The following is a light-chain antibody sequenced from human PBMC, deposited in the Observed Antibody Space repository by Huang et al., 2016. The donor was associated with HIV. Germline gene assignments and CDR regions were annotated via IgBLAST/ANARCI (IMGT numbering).Light chain of an antibody. J-gene: IGKJ2*01. V-gene: IGKV1-39*01. CDR1: QSISSY. CDR3: QQSYSTPYT. CDR2: AAA. Sequence: DIQMTQSPSSLSASVGDRVTITCRASQSISSYLNWYQQKPVKAPKLLIYAAASLQSGVPSRFSGRGSGTDFTLTISSLQPEDFATYYCQQSYSTPYTFGQGTKLEIK.